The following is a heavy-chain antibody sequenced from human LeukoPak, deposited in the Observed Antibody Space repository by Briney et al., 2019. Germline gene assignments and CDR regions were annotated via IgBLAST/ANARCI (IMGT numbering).Heavy chain of an antibody. CDR2: IYHSGNT. CDR1: GYSISSGYY. V-gene: IGHV4-38-2*02. Sequence: SETLSLTCTVSGYSISSGYYWGWIRQPPGKGLEWIANIYHSGNTYYNPSLKSRVTISVDTSKNQFSLKVNSVTAADTAVYYCARREEASPTGYWGRGNLVTVSS. CDR3: ARREEASPTGY. J-gene: IGHJ4*02. D-gene: IGHD4-11*01.